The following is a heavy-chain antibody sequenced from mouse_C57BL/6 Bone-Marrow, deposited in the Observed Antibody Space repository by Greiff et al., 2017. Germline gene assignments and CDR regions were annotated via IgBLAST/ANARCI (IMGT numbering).Heavy chain of an antibody. CDR1: GFNIKDSY. V-gene: IGHV14-2*01. J-gene: IGHJ3*01. CDR2: LATEDGET. D-gene: IGHD2-5*01. Sequence: VPLKESGAELVKPGASVKLSCTASGFNIKDSYMHWVKQRNEQGLEWIGRLATEDGETKSAPKFLGEAPITADTSSNTAYLQLSSLASEVTAVYYCARTYYSNYCAYWGQGTLVTVSA. CDR3: ARTYYSNYCAY.